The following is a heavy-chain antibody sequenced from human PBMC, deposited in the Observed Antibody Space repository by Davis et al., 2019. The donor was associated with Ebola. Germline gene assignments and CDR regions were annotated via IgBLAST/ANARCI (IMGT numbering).Heavy chain of an antibody. J-gene: IGHJ4*02. Sequence: GGSLRLSCAASEFAFSSYGMHWVRQAPGKGLEWVAFIRYDGSNKYYADSVKGRFTISRDNSKNTLYLQMRSLRAEDTAVYYCAKDVEMATIHYFDYWGQGTLVTVSS. CDR2: IRYDGSNK. V-gene: IGHV3-30*02. CDR1: EFAFSSYG. D-gene: IGHD5-24*01. CDR3: AKDVEMATIHYFDY.